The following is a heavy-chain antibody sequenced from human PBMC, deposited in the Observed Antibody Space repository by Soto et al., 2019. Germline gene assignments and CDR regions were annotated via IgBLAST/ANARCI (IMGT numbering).Heavy chain of an antibody. CDR2: INHSGST. J-gene: IGHJ4*02. V-gene: IGHV4-34*01. CDR3: ARGNPRQTVATSYYFDY. CDR1: GGSFSGYY. D-gene: IGHD5-12*01. Sequence: PSETLSLTCAVYGGSFSGYYWSWIRQPPGKGLEWIGEINHSGSTNYNPSLKSRVTISVDTSKNQFSLKLSSVTAADTAVYYCARGNPRQTVATSYYFDYWGQGTLVTVSS.